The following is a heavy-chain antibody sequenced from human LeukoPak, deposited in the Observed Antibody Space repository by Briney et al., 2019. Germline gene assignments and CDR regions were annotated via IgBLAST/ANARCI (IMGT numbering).Heavy chain of an antibody. Sequence: ASVKVSCKASGYTFTGYYMHWVRQAPGQGLEWMGWINPNSGGTNYAQKFQGRVTMARDTSISTAYMELSRLRSDDTAVYYCARVGSGSYLTDYWGQGTLVTVSS. CDR2: INPNSGGT. D-gene: IGHD1-26*01. CDR1: GYTFTGYY. V-gene: IGHV1-2*02. CDR3: ARVGSGSYLTDY. J-gene: IGHJ4*02.